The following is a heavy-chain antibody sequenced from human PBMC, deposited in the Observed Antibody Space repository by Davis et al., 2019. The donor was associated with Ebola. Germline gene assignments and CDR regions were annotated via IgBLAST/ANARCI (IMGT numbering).Heavy chain of an antibody. CDR3: ATDRNWDFDY. CDR1: GFTFSSYA. D-gene: IGHD7-27*01. Sequence: GESLKISCAASGFTFSSYAMHWVRQAPGKGLEWVAVISYDGSNKYYADSVKGRFTISRDNSKNSLYLQMNSLRDEDTAVYYCATDRNWDFDYWGQATLVTVSS. V-gene: IGHV3-30-3*01. J-gene: IGHJ4*02. CDR2: ISYDGSNK.